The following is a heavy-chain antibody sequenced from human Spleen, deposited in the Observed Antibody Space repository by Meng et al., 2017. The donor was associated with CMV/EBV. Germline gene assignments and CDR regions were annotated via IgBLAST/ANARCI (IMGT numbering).Heavy chain of an antibody. CDR1: GFIFSDYY. CDR2: IGYGSGSTI. V-gene: IGHV3-11*04. J-gene: IGHJ4*02. Sequence: GESLKISCGASGFIFSDYYMSWIRQAPGKGVEWISYIGYGSGSTIYYEDSVKGRFTIPRDNADNSLYLQMNSLRAEDTAVYYCARGWGRFDYWGQGTLVTVSS. D-gene: IGHD2-21*02. CDR3: ARGWGRFDY.